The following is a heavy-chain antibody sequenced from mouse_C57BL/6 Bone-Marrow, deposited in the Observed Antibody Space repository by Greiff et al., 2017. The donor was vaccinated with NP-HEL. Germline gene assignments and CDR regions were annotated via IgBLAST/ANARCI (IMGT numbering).Heavy chain of an antibody. V-gene: IGHV1-81*01. J-gene: IGHJ4*01. Sequence: VQLQQSGAELARPGASVKLSCKASGYTFTSYGISWVKQSTGQGLEWIGEIYPRSGNTYYNEKFKGKATLTADKSSSTAYMELRSLTSEDSAVYFCANYYGSSYAMDYWGQGTSVTVSS. CDR3: ANYYGSSYAMDY. D-gene: IGHD1-1*01. CDR2: IYPRSGNT. CDR1: GYTFTSYG.